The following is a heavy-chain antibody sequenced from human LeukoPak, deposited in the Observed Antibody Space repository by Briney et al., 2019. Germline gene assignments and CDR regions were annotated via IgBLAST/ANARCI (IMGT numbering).Heavy chain of an antibody. V-gene: IGHV1-46*01. Sequence: ASVKVSCKASGYTFTSYYMHWVRQAPGQGLEWMGIINPSGGSTSYAQKFQGRVTMTRDTSTSTVYMELSSLRSEDTAVYYCARAGYCSGGSCYNFDYWGQGTLVTVPS. CDR3: ARAGYCSGGSCYNFDY. D-gene: IGHD2-15*01. CDR1: GYTFTSYY. CDR2: INPSGGST. J-gene: IGHJ4*02.